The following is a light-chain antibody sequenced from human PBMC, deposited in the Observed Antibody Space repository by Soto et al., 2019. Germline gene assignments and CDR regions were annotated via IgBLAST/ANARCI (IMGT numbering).Light chain of an antibody. V-gene: IGLV2-23*01. CDR2: EGS. CDR1: SSDVGSYNL. J-gene: IGLJ1*01. CDR3: CSFAGSSTYV. Sequence: QSVLTQPASASGSPGQSITISCTGTSSDVGSYNLVSWYQHHPGKAPKLMIYEGSKRPSGVSNRFSGSKSGNTASLTISGLQAEDEADYYCCSFAGSSTYVFGTGTKVTVL.